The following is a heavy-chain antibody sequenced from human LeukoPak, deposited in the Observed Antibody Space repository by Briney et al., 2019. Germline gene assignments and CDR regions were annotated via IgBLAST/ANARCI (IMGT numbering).Heavy chain of an antibody. V-gene: IGHV3-48*03. CDR2: ISSSGSTI. J-gene: IGHJ3*02. D-gene: IGHD6-13*01. CDR3: ARVQAAAGYDASDI. CDR1: GFTFSSYE. Sequence: GGSLRLSCAASGFTFSSYEMNWVRQAPGKGLEWVSYISSSGSTIYYADSVKGRFTISGDNAKNSLYLQMNSLRAEDTAVYYCARVQAAAGYDASDIWGQGTMVTVSS.